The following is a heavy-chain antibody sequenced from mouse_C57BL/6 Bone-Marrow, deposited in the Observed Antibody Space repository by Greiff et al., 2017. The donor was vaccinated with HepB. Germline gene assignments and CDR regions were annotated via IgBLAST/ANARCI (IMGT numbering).Heavy chain of an antibody. CDR2: LDPENGDT. CDR1: GFNIKDDY. V-gene: IGHV14-4*01. J-gene: IGHJ2*01. Sequence: VQLKESGAELVRPGASVKLSCTASGFNIKDDYMHWVKQRPEQGLEWIGWLDPENGDTEYASKFQGKATITADTSSNTAYLQLSSLTSEDTAVYYCTTHYGNYEDYWGQGTTLTVSS. D-gene: IGHD2-1*01. CDR3: TTHYGNYEDY.